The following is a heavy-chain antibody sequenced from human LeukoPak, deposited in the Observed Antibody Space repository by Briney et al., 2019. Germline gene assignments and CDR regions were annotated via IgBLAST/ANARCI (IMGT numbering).Heavy chain of an antibody. J-gene: IGHJ4*02. D-gene: IGHD1-26*01. CDR3: ARAPPMSGSYSGGDSDY. V-gene: IGHV1-18*01. CDR1: GYTFTSYG. Sequence: GASVTVSFTTSGYTFTSYGISWVRQAPGQGLQWMGWISVYNGNTNYAQKLQGRGTITRNTSISTAYMELSSLRSEDTAVYYCARAPPMSGSYSGGDSDYWGQGTLVTVSS. CDR2: ISVYNGNT.